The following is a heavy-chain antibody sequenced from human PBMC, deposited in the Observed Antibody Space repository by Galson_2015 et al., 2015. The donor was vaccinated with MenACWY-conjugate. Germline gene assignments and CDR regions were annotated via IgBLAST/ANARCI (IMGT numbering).Heavy chain of an antibody. V-gene: IGHV3-23*01. CDR1: GFTFSTYT. D-gene: IGHD6-13*01. J-gene: IGHJ4*02. CDR3: AKDGAALGPSQVDY. Sequence: SLRLSCAASGFTFSTYTMSWVRQAPGKGLEWVSDISGRGGSTYYADSVKGRFTISRDNSKNTLYLQMNSLRAEDTAVYYCAKDGAALGPSQVDYWGQGTLVTVSS. CDR2: ISGRGGST.